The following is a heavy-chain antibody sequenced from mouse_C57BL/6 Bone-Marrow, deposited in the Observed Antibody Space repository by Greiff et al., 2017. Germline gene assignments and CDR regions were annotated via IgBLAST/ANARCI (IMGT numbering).Heavy chain of an antibody. Sequence: QVQLQQSGPELVKPGASVKLSCKASGYTFTSYDINWVKQRPGQGLEWIGWIYPRDGSTKYNEKFKGKATWTVDKSSSTAYMELHSLTSEDSAVYFCASLEFDGSSGDLYFDVWGTGTTVTVSS. V-gene: IGHV1-85*01. D-gene: IGHD1-1*01. J-gene: IGHJ1*03. CDR3: ASLEFDGSSGDLYFDV. CDR1: GYTFTSYD. CDR2: IYPRDGST.